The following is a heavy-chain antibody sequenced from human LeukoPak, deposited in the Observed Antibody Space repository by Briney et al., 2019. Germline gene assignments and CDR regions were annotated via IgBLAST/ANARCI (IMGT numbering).Heavy chain of an antibody. J-gene: IGHJ4*02. D-gene: IGHD6-13*01. CDR1: GGSFSGYY. CDR2: LNHSGST. Sequence: SETLSLTCAVYGGSFSGYYWSWIRQPPGKGLEWIGELNHSGSTNYNPSLKSRVTISVDTYKNQFSLKLSSVTAADTAVYYCASSIAAAPILFDYWGQGTLVTVSS. CDR3: ASSIAAAPILFDY. V-gene: IGHV4-34*01.